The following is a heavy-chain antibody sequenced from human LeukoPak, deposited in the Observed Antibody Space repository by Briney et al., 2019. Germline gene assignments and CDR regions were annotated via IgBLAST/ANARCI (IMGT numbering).Heavy chain of an antibody. J-gene: IGHJ4*02. Sequence: GGSLRLSCAASIYTFSDAWMNWVRQAPGKGLEWVGRIEAKAHGGTTNYAAPVKGRFTISRDDSKNTLYLLMSSLKTEDTAVYYCSTDPFYDSAGFAFWGQGTLVTVS. D-gene: IGHD3-22*01. CDR3: STDPFYDSAGFAF. CDR1: IYTFSDAW. V-gene: IGHV3-15*07. CDR2: IEAKAHGGTT.